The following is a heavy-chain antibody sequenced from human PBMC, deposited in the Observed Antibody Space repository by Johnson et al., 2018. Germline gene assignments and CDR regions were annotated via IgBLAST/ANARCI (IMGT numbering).Heavy chain of an antibody. CDR3: AKDQSPEVGVDPFDI. V-gene: IGHV3-30*18. CDR1: GFTFSSYG. J-gene: IGHJ3*02. Sequence: QLVESGGGVVQPGRSLRLSCAASGFTFSSYGMHWVRQAPGKGLEWVAVISYDGSNKYYADSVKGRFTISRDNSQNTLYLQMNSLRAEDTAVYYCAKDQSPEVGVDPFDIWGQGTMVTVSS. D-gene: IGHD1-26*01. CDR2: ISYDGSNK.